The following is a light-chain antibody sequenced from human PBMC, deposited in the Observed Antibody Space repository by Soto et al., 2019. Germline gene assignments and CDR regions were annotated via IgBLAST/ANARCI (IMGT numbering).Light chain of an antibody. CDR1: QSVLYSSNNKNY. CDR2: WAS. J-gene: IGKJ4*01. V-gene: IGKV4-1*01. CDR3: QQYYSNPFT. Sequence: DIVMTQSPDSLAVSLGERATINCKSSQSVLYSSNNKNYLAWYQQKPGQPPKLVIYWASTRESGVPDRFSGSGSGTDFTLTISRLQAEDVALYYCQQYYSNPFTFGGGTNVEIK.